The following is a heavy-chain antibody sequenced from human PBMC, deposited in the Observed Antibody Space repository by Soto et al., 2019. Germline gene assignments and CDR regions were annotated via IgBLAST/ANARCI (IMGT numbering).Heavy chain of an antibody. V-gene: IGHV3-23*01. J-gene: IGHJ2*01. CDR2: ISGGGDAA. CDR1: GFTFINYA. CDR3: ARKILGSTTRPNYWYFDL. D-gene: IGHD7-27*01. Sequence: EVQVLESGGGLVQPGGSLRLSCSGSGFTFINYAMNWVRQSPGKGLEWVSSISGGGDAAFFPDSVRGRFTISRDNSKNTVTLQMNSLGVDATAVYYCARKILGSTTRPNYWYFDLWGRGTRVTVSS.